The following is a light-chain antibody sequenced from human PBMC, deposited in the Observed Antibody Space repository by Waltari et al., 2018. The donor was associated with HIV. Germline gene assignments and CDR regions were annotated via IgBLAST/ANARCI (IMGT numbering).Light chain of an antibody. CDR3: AAWDARLNEYL. CDR1: TSNVGSDG. J-gene: IGLJ1*01. CDR2: GDN. V-gene: IGLV1-44*01. Sequence: QSVLTQPHSASGTPGQRVILSWYGSTSNVGSDGGNWYKQLPGTAPNLLIYGDNERPSGVPDRFSGSKSGASASLAISDLQSEDEAEYYCAAWDARLNEYLFGTGTKVTVL.